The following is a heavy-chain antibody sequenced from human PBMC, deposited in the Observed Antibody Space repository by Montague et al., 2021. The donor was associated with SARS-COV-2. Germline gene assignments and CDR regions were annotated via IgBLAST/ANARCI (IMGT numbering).Heavy chain of an antibody. D-gene: IGHD2-15*01. J-gene: IGHJ1*01. V-gene: IGHV4-4*02. Sequence: SETLSLTCDVSAGSMRSSHWWSWVRQPPGKRLEGSGEINYNGEGNETPSRRGRAFMSVDMSANQFYLQLTSVTAADTAVYYCARALPFGRQPLATWGQGTLRTVSS. CDR1: AGSMRSSHW. CDR3: ARALPFGRQPLAT. CDR2: INYNGEG.